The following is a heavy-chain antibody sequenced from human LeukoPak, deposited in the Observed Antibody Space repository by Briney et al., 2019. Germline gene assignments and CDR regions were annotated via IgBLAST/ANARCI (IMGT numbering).Heavy chain of an antibody. V-gene: IGHV4-59*01. Sequence: SETLSLTCTVSGGSISSYYWSWIRQPPGKGLEWIGYIYYSGGTNYNPSLKSRVTISVGTSKNQFSLKLSSVTAADTAVYYCARGQTMVRGVIITPSYYYMDVWGKGTTVTVSS. J-gene: IGHJ6*03. CDR3: ARGQTMVRGVIITPSYYYMDV. CDR1: GGSISSYY. CDR2: IYYSGGT. D-gene: IGHD3-10*01.